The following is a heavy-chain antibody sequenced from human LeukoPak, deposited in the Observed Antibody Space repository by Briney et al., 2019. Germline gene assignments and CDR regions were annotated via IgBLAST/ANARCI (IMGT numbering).Heavy chain of an antibody. Sequence: ESLKISCKGSGYTFTNYYIGWVRQTPGKGLEWMGIISPGDSDARYSPSFQGQVTISADKSISTAYLRWSSLKASDTAMYYCARRYCSSTSCNPYFFDYWGQGTLVTVSS. D-gene: IGHD2-2*01. CDR1: GYTFTNYY. V-gene: IGHV5-51*01. J-gene: IGHJ4*02. CDR3: ARRYCSSTSCNPYFFDY. CDR2: ISPGDSDA.